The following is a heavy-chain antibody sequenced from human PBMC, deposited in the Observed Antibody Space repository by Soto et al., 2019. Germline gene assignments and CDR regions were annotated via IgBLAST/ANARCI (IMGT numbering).Heavy chain of an antibody. Sequence: EVQLLESGGGLVQPGGSLRLYWAASEFTFSSYAMSWVRQAPGKGLEWVSVISGSGGSTYYADSVKGRFTISRDNSKNTLYLQMNSLRAEDTAVYYCAKRGSGSYYIDWGQGTLVTVSS. V-gene: IGHV3-23*01. D-gene: IGHD1-26*01. CDR3: AKRGSGSYYID. CDR2: ISGSGGST. CDR1: EFTFSSYA. J-gene: IGHJ4*02.